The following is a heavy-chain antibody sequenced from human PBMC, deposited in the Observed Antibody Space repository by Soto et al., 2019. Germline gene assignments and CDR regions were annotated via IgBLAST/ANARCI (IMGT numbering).Heavy chain of an antibody. CDR1: GGSISSSSYY. V-gene: IGHV4-39*01. CDR3: ARHDWAKPFDY. J-gene: IGHJ4*02. D-gene: IGHD3-9*01. CDR2: IYYSGST. Sequence: QLQLQESGPGLVKPSETLSLTCTVSGGSISSSSYYWGWIRQPPGKGLEWIGSIYYSGSTYYNPSLRRRVTISADTSKNQFSLKLSSVTAADPAVYYCARHDWAKPFDYWGQGTRVTVSS.